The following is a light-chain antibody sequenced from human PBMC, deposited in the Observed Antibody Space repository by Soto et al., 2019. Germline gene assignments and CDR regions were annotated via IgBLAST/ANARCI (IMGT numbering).Light chain of an antibody. J-gene: IGKJ4*01. CDR2: WAS. CDR1: QSVLYSSNNQNY. V-gene: IGKV4-1*01. Sequence: DIVMTQSPDSLAVSLGERATINCKSSQSVLYSSNNQNYLAWYQQKRGQPPKLFIFWASTRESGVPDRFSGSGSGTDFTLTISRLQAEDVAVYYCQQYYSTPLTFGGGTKVEIK. CDR3: QQYYSTPLT.